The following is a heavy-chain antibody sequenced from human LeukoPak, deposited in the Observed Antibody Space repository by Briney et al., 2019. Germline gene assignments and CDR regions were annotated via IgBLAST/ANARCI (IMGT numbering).Heavy chain of an antibody. J-gene: IGHJ5*02. V-gene: IGHV1-69*06. D-gene: IGHD3-22*01. CDR3: ASSGYLNWFDP. CDR2: IIPIFGTA. CDR1: GGTFSSYA. Sequence: ASVKVSCKASGGTFSSYAISWVRQAPGQGLEWMGGIIPIFGTANYAQKFQGRVTITADKSTSTAYMELSSLRSGDTAVYYCASSGYLNWFDPWGQGTLVTVSS.